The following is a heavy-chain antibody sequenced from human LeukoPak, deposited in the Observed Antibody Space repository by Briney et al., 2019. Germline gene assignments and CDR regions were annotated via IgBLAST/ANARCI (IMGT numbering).Heavy chain of an antibody. V-gene: IGHV3-9*01. CDR3: AREILAPAAINY. D-gene: IGHD2-2*01. CDR2: ISWNSGSI. CDR1: GFTFDDYA. J-gene: IGHJ4*02. Sequence: GGSLRLSCAASGFTFDDYAMHWVRQAPGKGLEWVSGISWNSGSIGYADSVKGRFTISRDNAKNSLYLQLSSLRVEDTAVYYCAREILAPAAINYWGQGTLVTVSS.